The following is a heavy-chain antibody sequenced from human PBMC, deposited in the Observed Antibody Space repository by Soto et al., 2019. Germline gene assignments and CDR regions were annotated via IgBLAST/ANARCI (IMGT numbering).Heavy chain of an antibody. D-gene: IGHD3-22*01. V-gene: IGHV2-5*02. CDR3: AYRTSSGYYFHY. CDR2: FYWDDGK. Sequence: QITLKESGPTLVKPTQTLTLTCTFSGFSLSTNGVGVGWIRQPPGKALEWLALFYWDDGKRYRPSLKSRLTITKDTSKNQVVLTMTNMDPVDTGTYYCAYRTSSGYYFHYWGQGTLVTVSS. J-gene: IGHJ4*02. CDR1: GFSLSTNGVG.